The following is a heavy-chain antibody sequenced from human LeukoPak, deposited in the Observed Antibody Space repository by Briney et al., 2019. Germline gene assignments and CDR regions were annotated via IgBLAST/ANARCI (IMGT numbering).Heavy chain of an antibody. CDR1: GFTFSSYS. V-gene: IGHV3-48*02. CDR3: AREGYYDFWSGRGAARNYYYYYYMDV. J-gene: IGHJ6*03. Sequence: PGGSLRLSCAASGFTFSSYSMNWVRQAPGKGLEWVSYISSSSSTIYYADSVKGRFTISRDNSKNSLYLQMNSLREEDTAVYYCAREGYYDFWSGRGAARNYYYYYYMDVWGKGTTVTVSS. CDR2: ISSSSSTI. D-gene: IGHD3-3*01.